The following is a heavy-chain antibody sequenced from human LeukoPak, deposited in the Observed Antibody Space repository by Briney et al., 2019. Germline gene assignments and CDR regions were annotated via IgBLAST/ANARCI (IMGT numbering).Heavy chain of an antibody. CDR2: IYHSGSS. D-gene: IGHD6-19*01. Sequence: PSETLSLTCAVSGYSISSGYYWGWIRQPPGKGLEWIGSIYHSGSSYYNPSLSRRFAISVDTSKNEFSLKLSSVTAADTAVYYCARDLIAVAGTEWYYWGQGTLVTVSS. CDR3: ARDLIAVAGTEWYY. CDR1: GYSISSGYY. J-gene: IGHJ4*02. V-gene: IGHV4-38-2*02.